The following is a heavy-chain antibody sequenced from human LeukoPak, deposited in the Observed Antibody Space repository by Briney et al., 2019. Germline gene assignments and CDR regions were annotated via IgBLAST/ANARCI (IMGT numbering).Heavy chain of an antibody. J-gene: IGHJ4*02. V-gene: IGHV3-23*01. D-gene: IGHD5-12*01. CDR3: ARESDIVATYGY. CDR2: ISGSGGSA. Sequence: GGSLRLSCAASGFTFSSYAMNWVRQAPGKGLEWVSLISGSGGSAYYADSVKGRFTVSRDNAKNSLYLQMNSLRAEDTAVYYCARESDIVATYGYWGQGTLVTVSS. CDR1: GFTFSSYA.